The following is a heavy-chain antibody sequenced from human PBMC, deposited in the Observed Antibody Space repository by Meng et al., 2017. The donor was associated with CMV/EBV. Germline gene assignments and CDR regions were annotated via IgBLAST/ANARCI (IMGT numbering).Heavy chain of an antibody. CDR2: IYSGGST. J-gene: IGHJ4*02. CDR3: ARGGDTGSYFDY. Sequence: GESLKISCAASGFTVSSNYMSWVRQAPGKGLEWVSVIYSGGSTYYADSVKGRFTISRDNAKNTLYLQMNSLRAEDTAVYYCARGGDTGSYFDYWAQGTLVTVSS. CDR1: GFTVSSNY. V-gene: IGHV3-66*01. D-gene: IGHD1-26*01.